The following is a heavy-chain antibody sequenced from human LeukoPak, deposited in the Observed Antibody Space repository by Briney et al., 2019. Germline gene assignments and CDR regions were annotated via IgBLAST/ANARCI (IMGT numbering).Heavy chain of an antibody. CDR1: GFTFNSFG. CDR2: IWYDGSNK. CDR3: AKDRMTSGTYFQFDY. D-gene: IGHD1-26*01. J-gene: IGHJ4*02. Sequence: SGGSLRLSCATSGFTFNSFGMHWVRQAPGKGLEWVAVIWYDGSNKYYADSVKGRFTISRDNSKNTLYLEMNSLRAEDTAVYYCAKDRMTSGTYFQFDYWGQGTLATVSP. V-gene: IGHV3-33*06.